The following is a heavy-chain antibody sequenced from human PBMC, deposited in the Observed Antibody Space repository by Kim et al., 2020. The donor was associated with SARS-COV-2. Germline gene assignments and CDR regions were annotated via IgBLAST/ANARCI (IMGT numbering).Heavy chain of an antibody. V-gene: IGHV3-53*01. CDR2: IYSGGST. CDR1: GFTVSSNY. Sequence: GGSLRLSCAASGFTVSSNYMSWVRQAPGKGLEWVSVIYSGGSTYYADSVKGRFTISRDNSKNTLYLQMNSLRAEDTAVYYCAREPPGDRGYYYYGMDVWGQGTTVTVSS. CDR3: AREPPGDRGYYYYGMDV. J-gene: IGHJ6*02. D-gene: IGHD3-10*01.